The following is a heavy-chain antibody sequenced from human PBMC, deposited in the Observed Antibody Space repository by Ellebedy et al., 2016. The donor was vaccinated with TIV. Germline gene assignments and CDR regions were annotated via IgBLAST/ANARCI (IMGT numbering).Heavy chain of an antibody. Sequence: GESLKISXAASGFNFKNYWMSWVRQAPGKGLEWVAEIKEDGSQKYYVDSVKGRFTISRDNAKNSLYLQMNSLRAEDTALYYCACFEAYWGQGTLVTVSS. D-gene: IGHD3-16*01. V-gene: IGHV3-7*01. CDR3: ACFEAY. CDR1: GFNFKNYW. J-gene: IGHJ4*02. CDR2: IKEDGSQK.